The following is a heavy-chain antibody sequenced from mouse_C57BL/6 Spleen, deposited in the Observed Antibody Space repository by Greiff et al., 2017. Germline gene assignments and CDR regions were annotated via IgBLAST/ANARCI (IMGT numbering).Heavy chain of an antibody. CDR2: INYDGSST. CDR3: AREGYDGYPFDY. CDR1: GFTFSDYY. J-gene: IGHJ2*01. Sequence: EVNLVESEGGLVQPGSSMKLSCAASGFTFSDYYMAWVRQVPEKGLEWVANINYDGSSTYYLDSLKSRFIISRDNAKNILYLQMSSLKSEDTATYYCAREGYDGYPFDYWGQGTTLTVSS. V-gene: IGHV5-16*01. D-gene: IGHD2-3*01.